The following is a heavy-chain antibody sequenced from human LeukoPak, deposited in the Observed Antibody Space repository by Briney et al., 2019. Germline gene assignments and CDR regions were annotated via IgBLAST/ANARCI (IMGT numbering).Heavy chain of an antibody. CDR1: GFTFSSYA. CDR3: ARDRSDIVLMVYTYYFDY. CDR2: ISYDGSNK. V-gene: IGHV3-30-3*01. J-gene: IGHJ4*02. Sequence: GGSLRLSCAASGFTFSSYAMHWVRQAPGKGLEWVAVISYDGSNKYYADSVKGRFTISRDNSKNTLHLQMNSLRAEDTAVYYCARDRSDIVLMVYTYYFDYWGQGTLVTVSS. D-gene: IGHD2-8*01.